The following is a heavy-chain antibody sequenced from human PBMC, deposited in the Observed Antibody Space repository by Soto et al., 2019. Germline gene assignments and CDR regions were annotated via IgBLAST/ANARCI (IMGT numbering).Heavy chain of an antibody. CDR2: IDPSDSYT. D-gene: IGHD5-12*01. CDR3: ARAGYSGYDWFDP. Sequence: GESLKISCKGSGYSFTIYWISWVRQMPGKGLEWMGRIDPSDSYTNYSPSFQGHVTISADKSISTAYLQWSSLKASDTAMYYCARAGYSGYDWFDPWGQGTLVTVSS. J-gene: IGHJ5*02. V-gene: IGHV5-10-1*01. CDR1: GYSFTIYW.